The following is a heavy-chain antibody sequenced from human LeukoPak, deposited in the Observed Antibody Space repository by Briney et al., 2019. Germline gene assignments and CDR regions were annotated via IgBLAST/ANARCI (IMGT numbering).Heavy chain of an antibody. CDR3: AGQRWGWGIAVAGAYYFDY. Sequence: PGGSLRLSCAASGFTVSSNYMSWVRQAPGKGLEWVSVIYSGGSTYYADSVKGRFTISRDNSKNTLYLQMNSLRAEDTAVYYCAGQRWGWGIAVAGAYYFDYWGQGTLVTVSS. J-gene: IGHJ4*02. CDR1: GFTVSSNY. CDR2: IYSGGST. V-gene: IGHV3-66*04. D-gene: IGHD6-19*01.